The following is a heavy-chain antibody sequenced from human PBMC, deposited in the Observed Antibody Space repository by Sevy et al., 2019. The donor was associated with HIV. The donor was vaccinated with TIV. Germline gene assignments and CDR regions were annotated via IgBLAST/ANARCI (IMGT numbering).Heavy chain of an antibody. J-gene: IGHJ3*02. CDR3: ANSVNSGGSGAFDI. CDR1: GFTFSNYW. Sequence: GGSLRLSCAVSGFTFSNYWMSWVRQAPGKGLEWVTNINEDRSEKYYVGSVKGRFTISRDNASNSLKLEMNNLRTEDTAVYYFANSVNSGGSGAFDIWGQGTMVTVSS. V-gene: IGHV3-7*01. CDR2: INEDRSEK. D-gene: IGHD6-19*01.